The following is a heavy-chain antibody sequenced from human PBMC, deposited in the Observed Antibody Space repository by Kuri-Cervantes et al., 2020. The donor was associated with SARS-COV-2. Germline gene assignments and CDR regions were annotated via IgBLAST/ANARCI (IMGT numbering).Heavy chain of an antibody. Sequence: GGSLRLSCAASGFTFSSYSMNWVRQAPGKGLEWVSSISSSSSYIYYADSVKGRFTISRDNAKNSLYLQMNSLRAEDTAVYYCARDRGEDIVVVVAASAYDYWGQGTPVTVSS. V-gene: IGHV3-21*01. CDR3: ARDRGEDIVVVVAASAYDY. CDR1: GFTFSSYS. D-gene: IGHD2-15*01. J-gene: IGHJ4*02. CDR2: ISSSSSYI.